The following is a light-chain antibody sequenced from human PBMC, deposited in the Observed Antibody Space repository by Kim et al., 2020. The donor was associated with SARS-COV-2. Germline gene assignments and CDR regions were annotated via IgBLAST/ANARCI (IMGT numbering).Light chain of an antibody. CDR2: EDN. CDR3: QSYDSSNHGV. Sequence: KTVASAGTRSSGSIASNYVQWYQQRPGSSPTTVIYEDNQRPSGVPDRFSGSIDSSSNSATLTISGLKTEDEADYYCQSYDSSNHGVFGGGTQLTVL. V-gene: IGLV6-57*01. CDR1: SGSIASNY. J-gene: IGLJ2*01.